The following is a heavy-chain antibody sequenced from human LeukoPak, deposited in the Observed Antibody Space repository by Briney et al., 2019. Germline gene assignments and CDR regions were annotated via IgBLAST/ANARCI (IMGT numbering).Heavy chain of an antibody. Sequence: GGSLRLSCAASGFTVSSNYMSWVRQAPGKGLEWVSSISGSSSYIYYADSVKGRFTISRHNAKNSLYLQMNSLRAEDTAVYYCARVPAGVIVMKDAFDMWGQGTMVTVSS. CDR1: GFTVSSNY. CDR2: ISGSSSYI. CDR3: ARVPAGVIVMKDAFDM. J-gene: IGHJ3*02. D-gene: IGHD3-16*02. V-gene: IGHV3-21*01.